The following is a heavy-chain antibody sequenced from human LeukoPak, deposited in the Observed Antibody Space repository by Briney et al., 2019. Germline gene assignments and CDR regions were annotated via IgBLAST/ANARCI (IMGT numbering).Heavy chain of an antibody. V-gene: IGHV6-1*01. CDR2: TYYRSKWYN. Sequence: SQTLPLTCAISGDSVSSNSAAWNWIRQSPSRGLEWLGRTYYRSKWYNDYAVSVKSRITINPDTSKNQFSLQLNSVTPEDTAVYYCARVVLAAGTLTFDYWGQGTLVTVSS. J-gene: IGHJ4*02. CDR1: GDSVSSNSAA. CDR3: ARVVLAAGTLTFDY. D-gene: IGHD6-13*01.